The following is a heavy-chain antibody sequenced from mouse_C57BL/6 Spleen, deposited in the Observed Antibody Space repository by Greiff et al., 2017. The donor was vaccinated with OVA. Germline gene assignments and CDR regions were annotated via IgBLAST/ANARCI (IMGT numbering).Heavy chain of an antibody. Sequence: VQLQQPGAELVKPGASVKLSCKASGYTFTSYWMHWVKQRPGQGLEWIGMIHPNSGSTNYNEKFKSKATLTVDKSSSTAYMQLSSLTSEDSAVYYCARYPAQATGYARDYWGQGTSVTVSS. CDR1: GYTFTSYW. J-gene: IGHJ4*01. CDR3: ARYPAQATGYARDY. D-gene: IGHD3-2*02. V-gene: IGHV1-64*01. CDR2: IHPNSGST.